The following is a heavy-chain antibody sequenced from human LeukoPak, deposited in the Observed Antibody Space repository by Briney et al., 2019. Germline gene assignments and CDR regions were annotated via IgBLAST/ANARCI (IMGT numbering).Heavy chain of an antibody. CDR2: INGGGTVT. D-gene: IGHD3-16*01. Sequence: GGSLRLSCAASRFTFSGYYMHWVRQAPGKGLVWVSHINGGGTVTDYADSVKGRFTISRDNAKNTLYLQMSNLRTDDTAVYYCGRGGPPYAVDHCGQGTLVTVSS. J-gene: IGHJ4*02. CDR1: RFTFSGYY. CDR3: GRGGPPYAVDH. V-gene: IGHV3-74*01.